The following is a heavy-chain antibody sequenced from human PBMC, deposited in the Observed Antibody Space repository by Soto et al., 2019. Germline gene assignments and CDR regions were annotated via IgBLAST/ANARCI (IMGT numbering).Heavy chain of an antibody. CDR1: GGTFSSYS. V-gene: IGHV1-69*01. CDR2: IIPISGTA. CDR3: ARAIPDWVDP. J-gene: IGHJ5*02. D-gene: IGHD2-21*01. Sequence: QVQLVQSGAELKKPGSSVKVSCKASGGTFSSYSVSWVRQAPGQGLEWMGGIIPISGTADYAQRFQGRVTITADESMTTAYMELDNLTSEDTAVYFCARAIPDWVDPWGQGTLVTVSS.